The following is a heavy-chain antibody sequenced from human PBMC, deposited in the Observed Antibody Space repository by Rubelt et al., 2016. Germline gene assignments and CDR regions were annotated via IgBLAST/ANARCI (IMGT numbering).Heavy chain of an antibody. CDR3: ARSPRYDFEDNWFDP. CDR1: GYTFTSYY. Sequence: QVQLVQSGAEVKKPGASVKVSCKASGYTFTSYYMHWVRQAPGQGLEWMGIINPSGGSTSYAQKFQGRVTMPRDTSTSTVYMELSSLRSEDTAVYYCARSPRYDFEDNWFDPRGQGTLVTVSS. CDR2: INPSGGST. V-gene: IGHV1-46*01. J-gene: IGHJ5*02. D-gene: IGHD3-3*01.